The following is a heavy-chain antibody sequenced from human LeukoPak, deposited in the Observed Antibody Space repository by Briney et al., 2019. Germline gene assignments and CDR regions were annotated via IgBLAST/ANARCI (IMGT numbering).Heavy chain of an antibody. V-gene: IGHV4-59*01. Sequence: SETLSLTCTVSGGSISSYYWSWIRQPPGKGLEWIGYIHYSGSTNYNPSLKSRVTISVDTSKNQFSLKLSSVTAADTAVYYCARGDYFYYMDVWGKGTTVTVSS. J-gene: IGHJ6*03. CDR1: GGSISSYY. CDR3: ARGDYFYYMDV. CDR2: IHYSGST.